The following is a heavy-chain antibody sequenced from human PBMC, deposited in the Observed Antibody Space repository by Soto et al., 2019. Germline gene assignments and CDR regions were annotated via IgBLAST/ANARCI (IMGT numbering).Heavy chain of an antibody. CDR2: ISAYNGNT. D-gene: IGHD3-22*01. CDR1: GYTFTSYG. J-gene: IGHJ4*02. Sequence: ASVKVSCKASGYTFTSYGISWVRQAPGQGLEWMGWISAYNGNTNYAQKLQGRVTMTTDTSTSTAYMELRSLRSDDTAVYYCARGDYYDSSGYYFGPFDYWGQGTLVTVS. CDR3: ARGDYYDSSGYYFGPFDY. V-gene: IGHV1-18*01.